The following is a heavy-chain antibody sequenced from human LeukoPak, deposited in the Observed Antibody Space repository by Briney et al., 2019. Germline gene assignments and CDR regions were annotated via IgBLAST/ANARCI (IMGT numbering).Heavy chain of an antibody. CDR2: ISYDGSNK. J-gene: IGHJ4*02. CDR1: GFTFSSYA. V-gene: IGHV3-30-3*01. Sequence: GGSLRLSCAASGFTFSSYAMHWVRQAPGKGLEWVAVISYDGSNKYYADSVKGRFTISRDNSKNTLYLQMNSLRAEDTAVYYCARSLRSYDPYFDYWGQGTLVTVSS. D-gene: IGHD5-12*01. CDR3: ARSLRSYDPYFDY.